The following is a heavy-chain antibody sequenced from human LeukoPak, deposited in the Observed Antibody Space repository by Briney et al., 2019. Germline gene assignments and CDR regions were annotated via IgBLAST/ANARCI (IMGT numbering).Heavy chain of an antibody. V-gene: IGHV5-51*01. J-gene: IGHJ5*02. Sequence: GGSLRLSCAASGFTFTSYWIGWVRQMPGKGLEWMGIIYPGDSDTRYSPSFQGQVTISADKSISTAYLQWSSLKASDTAMYYCARLGLETTENWFDPWGQGTLVTVSS. CDR1: GFTFTSYW. CDR2: IYPGDSDT. CDR3: ARLGLETTENWFDP. D-gene: IGHD4-11*01.